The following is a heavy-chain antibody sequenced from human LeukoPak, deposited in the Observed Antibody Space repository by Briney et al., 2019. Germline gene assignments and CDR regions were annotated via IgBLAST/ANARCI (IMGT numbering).Heavy chain of an antibody. CDR3: ARGEYDCAWGSYSPNAFAM. Sequence: TSETLSLTCAVYGGSFSGYYWSWIRQPPGKGLEWIGEINHSGSTNYNPSLKSRVTISVDTSKNQFSLKLSSVTAADTALYYCARGEYDCAWGSYSPNAFAMWGQGTMVTVSS. CDR2: INHSGST. D-gene: IGHD3-16*01. J-gene: IGHJ3*02. CDR1: GGSFSGYY. V-gene: IGHV4-34*01.